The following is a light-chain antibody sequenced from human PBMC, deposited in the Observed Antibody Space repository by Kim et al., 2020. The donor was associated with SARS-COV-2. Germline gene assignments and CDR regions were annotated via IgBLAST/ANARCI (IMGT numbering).Light chain of an antibody. J-gene: IGLJ2*01. CDR2: QDS. CDR3: QAWDRTTVV. CDR1: KLGDKY. Sequence: SYELTQPPSVSVSPGQTASITCSGDKLGDKYACWYQQKPGQSPVLVIYQDSKRPSGIPERFSGSNSGNTATLTISGTQAMDEDDYYCQAWDRTTVVFGGGTQLTVL. V-gene: IGLV3-1*01.